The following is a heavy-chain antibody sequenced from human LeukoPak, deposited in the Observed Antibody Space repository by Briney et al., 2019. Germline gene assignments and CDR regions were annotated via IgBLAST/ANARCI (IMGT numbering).Heavy chain of an antibody. V-gene: IGHV3-7*01. CDR1: GFALSIHW. Sequence: GGSLRLSCAASGFALSIHWLTWVRQTPGRGLEWVAHINPDGSEKSYVDSARGRFTISRDNAKNSVYLQMNSLRVDDTAVYYCARGHFGLDVWGQGATVAVAS. J-gene: IGHJ6*02. D-gene: IGHD3-10*01. CDR2: INPDGSEK. CDR3: ARGHFGLDV.